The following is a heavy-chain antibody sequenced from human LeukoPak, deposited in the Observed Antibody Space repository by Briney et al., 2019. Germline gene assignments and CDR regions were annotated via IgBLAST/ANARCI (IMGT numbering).Heavy chain of an antibody. D-gene: IGHD3-22*01. CDR3: ARLLDNDNSGGPETFDV. Sequence: SETLSLTCGVSGGSIRPHYCSWIRQPPGKGLEWIGFIYYTGRTRYNPSLQSRVTISAGTSENQFSLKLTSVLAALTAVYYCARLLDNDNSGGPETFDVWGQGTVVTVSS. V-gene: IGHV4-59*11. CDR1: GGSIRPHY. CDR2: IYYTGRT. J-gene: IGHJ3*01.